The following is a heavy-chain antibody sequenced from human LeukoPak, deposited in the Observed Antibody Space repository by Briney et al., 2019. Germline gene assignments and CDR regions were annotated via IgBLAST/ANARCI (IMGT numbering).Heavy chain of an antibody. CDR2: ISWNSGSI. J-gene: IGHJ5*02. Sequence: GGSLRLSCAASGFTFDDYAMHWVRQAPGKGLEWVSGISWNSGSIGYADSVKGRFTISRDNAKNSLYLQMNSLRAEDTAVYYCARAVGYGSGSFDPWGQGTLVTVSS. CDR1: GFTFDDYA. V-gene: IGHV3-9*01. D-gene: IGHD3-10*01. CDR3: ARAVGYGSGSFDP.